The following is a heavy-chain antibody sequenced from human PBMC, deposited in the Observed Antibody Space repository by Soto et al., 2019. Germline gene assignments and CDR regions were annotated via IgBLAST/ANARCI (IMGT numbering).Heavy chain of an antibody. J-gene: IGHJ6*02. V-gene: IGHV6-1*01. CDR3: ARDPTGSPPLDV. Sequence: TLSITCAISVDSFSSNSAAWNWIMQSPSRGLEWLGRTYYRSKWYNDYAVSVKSRITINPDTSKNQFSLQLNSVTPEDTAVYYCARDPTGSPPLDVWGQGTTVTVSS. D-gene: IGHD6-25*01. CDR2: TYYRSKWYN. CDR1: VDSFSSNSAA.